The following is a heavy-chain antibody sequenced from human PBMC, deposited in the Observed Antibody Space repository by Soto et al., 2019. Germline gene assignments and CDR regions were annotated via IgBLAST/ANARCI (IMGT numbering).Heavy chain of an antibody. J-gene: IGHJ6*02. Sequence: PSETLSLTCSVSGGSISGSTSYWGWIRQPPGKGLEWIGSIYHSGSTYYSPSLKSRVTISADTSKNQFSLKLSSVTAADTAVYYCARQRPTDGRWEFANYYGMDVWGQGTPVTVSS. D-gene: IGHD1-26*01. CDR2: IYHSGST. V-gene: IGHV4-39*01. CDR3: ARQRPTDGRWEFANYYGMDV. CDR1: GGSISGSTSY.